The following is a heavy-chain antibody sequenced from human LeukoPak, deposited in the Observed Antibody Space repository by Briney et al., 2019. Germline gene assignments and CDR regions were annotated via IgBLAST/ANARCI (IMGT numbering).Heavy chain of an antibody. CDR1: GFTFSSYW. CDR2: IKQDGSEK. V-gene: IGHV3-7*01. D-gene: IGHD1-26*01. J-gene: IGHJ4*02. CDR3: ARDFAIVVGATDY. Sequence: GGSLRLSCAASGFTFSSYWMTWVRQAPGKGLEWGANIKQDGSEKFYVDSVKGRFTISRDNAKSSLYLQMNSLRVEDTAVYYCARDFAIVVGATDYWGQGTLATVPS.